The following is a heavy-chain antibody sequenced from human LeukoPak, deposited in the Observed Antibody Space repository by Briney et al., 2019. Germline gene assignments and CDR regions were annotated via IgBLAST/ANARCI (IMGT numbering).Heavy chain of an antibody. CDR2: IYHSGST. CDR1: GYSISSGYY. D-gene: IGHD5-12*01. Sequence: SETLPLTCAVSGYSISSGYYWGWIRQPPGKGLEWIGSIYHSGSTYYNPSLKSRVTISVDTSKNQFSLKLSSVTAADTAVYYCARDYSGYEGVPDYWGQGTLVTVSS. CDR3: ARDYSGYEGVPDY. J-gene: IGHJ4*02. V-gene: IGHV4-38-2*02.